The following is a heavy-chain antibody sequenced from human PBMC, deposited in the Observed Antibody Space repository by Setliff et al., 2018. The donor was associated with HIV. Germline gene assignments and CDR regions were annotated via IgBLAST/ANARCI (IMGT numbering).Heavy chain of an antibody. CDR3: ARDLTGIAVAGTVY. V-gene: IGHV1-69*13. CDR1: GGTFSSYA. D-gene: IGHD6-19*01. CDR2: IIPIFGTA. J-gene: IGHJ4*02. Sequence: GASVKVSCKASGGTFSSYAISWVRQAPGQGLEWMGGIIPIFGTANYAQKFQGRVTITVDESTSTAYMELSSLRSEDTAVYYCARDLTGIAVAGTVYWGQGTLVTVSS.